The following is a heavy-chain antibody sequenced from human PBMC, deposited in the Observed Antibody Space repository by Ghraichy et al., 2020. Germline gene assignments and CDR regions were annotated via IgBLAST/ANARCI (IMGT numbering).Heavy chain of an antibody. CDR2: IKSKTDGGTT. V-gene: IGHV3-15*01. CDR3: TTEKGY. CDR1: GFSFSHTC. Sequence: GGSLRLSCAGSGFSFSHTCVLQSRPAPGYGVEWVGRIKSKTDGGTTDYAAPVKGRFTISRDDSKNTLYLQMNSLKTEDTAVYYCTTEKGYWGQGTLVTVSS. J-gene: IGHJ4*02.